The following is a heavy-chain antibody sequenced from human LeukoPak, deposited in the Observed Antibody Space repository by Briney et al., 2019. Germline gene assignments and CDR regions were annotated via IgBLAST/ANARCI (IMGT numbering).Heavy chain of an antibody. CDR3: ARGAMIGGVAYVPGE. Sequence: SETLSLTCTVSGGSISSSSYYWGWIRQPPGKGLEWIGSIYYSGSTYYNPSLKSRVTISVDTSKNQFPLKLSSVTAADTAVYYCARGAMIGGVAYVPGEWGQGTLVTVSS. V-gene: IGHV4-39*06. CDR2: IYYSGST. CDR1: GGSISSSSYY. D-gene: IGHD3-10*01. J-gene: IGHJ4*02.